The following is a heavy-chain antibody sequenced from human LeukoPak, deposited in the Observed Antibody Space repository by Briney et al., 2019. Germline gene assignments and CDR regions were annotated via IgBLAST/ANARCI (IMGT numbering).Heavy chain of an antibody. D-gene: IGHD6-13*01. V-gene: IGHV3-20*04. Sequence: PGGSLRLSCVASGGTTDDYGMSWVRQAPGKGLEWVSGINWDGTNTYYAESVKGRFTISRDRAEKSLYLQMNSLRDDDTAFYYCVKDISSKWYSFDYWGQGTLVTVSS. J-gene: IGHJ4*02. CDR3: VKDISSKWYSFDY. CDR1: GGTTDDYG. CDR2: INWDGTNT.